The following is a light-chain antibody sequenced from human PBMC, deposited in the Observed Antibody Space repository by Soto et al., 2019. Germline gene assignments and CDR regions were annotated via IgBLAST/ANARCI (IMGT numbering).Light chain of an antibody. CDR2: DVS. J-gene: IGLJ1*01. CDR3: SSYTSSSPYV. V-gene: IGLV2-14*01. CDR1: SSDVGGYNY. Sequence: QSVLTQPASVSGSPGQSITISCTGTSSDVGGYNYVSWYQQHPGKAPKLMIYDVSNRPSGVSNRFSGSKSGNTASLTISGLQAEDEADYYCSSYTSSSPYVFGTGTKVPVL.